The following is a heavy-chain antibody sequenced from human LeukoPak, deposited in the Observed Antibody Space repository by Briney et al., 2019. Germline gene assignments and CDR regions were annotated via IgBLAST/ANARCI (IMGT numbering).Heavy chain of an antibody. CDR3: AKVWPAD. CDR1: TFTFSSYS. J-gene: IGHJ4*02. V-gene: IGHV3-23*01. D-gene: IGHD2-21*01. CDR2: ISGSGDFAGSGSDT. Sequence: GGSLRLSCAASTFTFSSYSMTWVRQAPGKGLEGVSSISGSGDFAGSGSDTYSADPVKGRLTISRDNFKTTLLLQMNSLRPEDTAVYYCAKVWPADWGQGTLVIVSS.